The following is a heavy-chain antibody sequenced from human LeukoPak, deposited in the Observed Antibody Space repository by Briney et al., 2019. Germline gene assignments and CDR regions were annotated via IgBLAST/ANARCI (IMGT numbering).Heavy chain of an antibody. J-gene: IGHJ4*02. CDR3: AKLYYDFWSGNY. V-gene: IGHV4-34*01. Sequence: PSETLSLTCAVYGGSFSGYYWSWIRQPPGKGLEWIGEINHSGSTNYNPSLKSQVTISVDTSKNQFSLKLSSVTAADTAVYYCAKLYYDFWSGNYWGQGTLVTVSS. D-gene: IGHD3-3*01. CDR1: GGSFSGYY. CDR2: INHSGST.